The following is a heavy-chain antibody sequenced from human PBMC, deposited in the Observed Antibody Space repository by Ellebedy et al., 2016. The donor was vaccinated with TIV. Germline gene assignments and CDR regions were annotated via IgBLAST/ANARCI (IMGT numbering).Heavy chain of an antibody. Sequence: GGSLRLXXAASGFTFSFYWMGWVRQAPGKGLEWVANIKQDGSEKHYADSVKGRFTISRDNAKNSLYLQMNSLRAEDTAVYYCVKEDYGHDGGTYFFDYWGLGTLVTVSS. D-gene: IGHD4-17*01. CDR2: IKQDGSEK. CDR3: VKEDYGHDGGTYFFDY. V-gene: IGHV3-7*03. J-gene: IGHJ4*02. CDR1: GFTFSFYW.